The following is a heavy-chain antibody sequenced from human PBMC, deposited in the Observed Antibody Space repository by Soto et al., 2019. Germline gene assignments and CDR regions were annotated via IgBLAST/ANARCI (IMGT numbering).Heavy chain of an antibody. CDR3: ARDLSWGSNWYYYMDV. D-gene: IGHD7-27*01. V-gene: IGHV3-48*01. J-gene: IGHJ6*03. CDR1: GFILSDCA. Sequence: EVQLVESGGGLVQPGGSLRLPCATSGFILSDCAMNWVRQAPGKGLEWVSYISSSSSVIDYADSVKGRFTVSRDNARNSLYLKMNSLRAEDTAVYYCARDLSWGSNWYYYMDVWGKGTTVTVSS. CDR2: ISSSSSVI.